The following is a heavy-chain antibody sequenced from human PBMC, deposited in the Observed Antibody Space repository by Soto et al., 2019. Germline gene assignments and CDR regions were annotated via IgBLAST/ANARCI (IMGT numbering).Heavy chain of an antibody. CDR3: ARDLRVHTSGSELGY. CDR1: GFTFSSYG. Sequence: GGSLRLSCIASGFTFSSYGMHWVRQAPGKGLEWVALLSYQGSDKFYSDSVKGRFTISRDKPKSMLYLEMNSLRPDDTAVYYCARDLRVHTSGSELGYWGQGTLVTVSS. CDR2: LSYQGSDK. V-gene: IGHV3-30*03. D-gene: IGHD3-10*01. J-gene: IGHJ4*02.